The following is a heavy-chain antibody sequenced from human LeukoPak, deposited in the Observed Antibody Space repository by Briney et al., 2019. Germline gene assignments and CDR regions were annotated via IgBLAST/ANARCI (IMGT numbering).Heavy chain of an antibody. D-gene: IGHD3-22*01. CDR2: INPNSGGT. Sequence: GASVKVSCKVSGYTLTELSMHWVRQAPGQGLEWMGRINPNSGGTNYAQRFQGRVTMTRDTSISTAYMELSRLRSDDTAVYYCARGLATYYFDSSGYYHGDYWGQGTLVTVSS. V-gene: IGHV1-2*06. CDR3: ARGLATYYFDSSGYYHGDY. CDR1: GYTLTELS. J-gene: IGHJ4*02.